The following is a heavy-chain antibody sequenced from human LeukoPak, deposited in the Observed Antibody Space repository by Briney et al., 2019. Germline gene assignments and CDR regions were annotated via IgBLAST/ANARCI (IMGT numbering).Heavy chain of an antibody. Sequence: PSETLSLTCTVSGGSIGTYYWSWIRQPPGKGLEWIGYIYYNGYTDYNPSLKSRVTISLHTSKNQFSLKLSSVTAADTAVYYCARDRYWTNDWVFDYWGQGTLVTVSS. V-gene: IGHV4-59*01. CDR3: ARDRYWTNDWVFDY. J-gene: IGHJ4*02. CDR1: GGSIGTYY. D-gene: IGHD1/OR15-1a*01. CDR2: IYYNGYT.